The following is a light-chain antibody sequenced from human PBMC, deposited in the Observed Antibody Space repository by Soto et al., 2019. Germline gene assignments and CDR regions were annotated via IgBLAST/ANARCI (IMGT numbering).Light chain of an antibody. V-gene: IGKV1-5*03. CDR3: QQYNGYPLT. Sequence: DIQMTQSPSTLSASVGDRVTITCRASQSISTCLAWYQQKPGKAPKLLIYEASSLRNGVPSRFSGSGSGTEFTLTIDSLEPDDFASYYCQQYNGYPLTFGQGTKLEIK. CDR1: QSISTC. CDR2: EAS. J-gene: IGKJ2*01.